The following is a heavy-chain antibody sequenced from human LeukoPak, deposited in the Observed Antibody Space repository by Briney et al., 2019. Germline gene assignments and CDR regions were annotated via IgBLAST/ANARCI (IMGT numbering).Heavy chain of an antibody. D-gene: IGHD6-19*01. CDR1: GFIFSSYA. Sequence: GGSLRLSCAASGFIFSSYAMNWVRQAPGKGLEWVAVIWYDGSNKYYADSMKGRFTISRDNAKNTMYLQLNSLRAEDTAVYYCARDRSSGWIDYWGQGTLVTVSS. CDR2: IWYDGSNK. V-gene: IGHV3-33*01. J-gene: IGHJ4*02. CDR3: ARDRSSGWIDY.